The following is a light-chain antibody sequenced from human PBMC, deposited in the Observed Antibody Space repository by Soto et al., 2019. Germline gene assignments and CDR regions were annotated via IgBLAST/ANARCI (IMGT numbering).Light chain of an antibody. CDR2: GAS. Sequence: EIVMTQSPGTLSLSPGERATLSCRASQSVSSSNLAWYQQKPGQAPKLLIYGASSRATGVPDRFSGSGSGTDFTLTISRLEPEDFATYYCQQSYSTPPTFGGGTKVEIK. V-gene: IGKV3-20*01. J-gene: IGKJ4*01. CDR3: QQSYSTPPT. CDR1: QSVSSSN.